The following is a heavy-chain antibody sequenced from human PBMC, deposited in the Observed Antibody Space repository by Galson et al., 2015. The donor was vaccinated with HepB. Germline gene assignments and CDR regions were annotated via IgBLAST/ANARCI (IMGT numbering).Heavy chain of an antibody. D-gene: IGHD4-23*01. Sequence: SVKVSCKASGYTFTNYAMNWVRQAPGQGLEWMGWINTNTGNPTYAQGFTGRFVFSLDTSVSTAYLQISALKAEDTAVYYCARDRGSGGHFFDYWGRGTLATVSS. CDR3: ARDRGSGGHFFDY. J-gene: IGHJ4*02. CDR1: GYTFTNYA. CDR2: INTNTGNP. V-gene: IGHV7-4-1*02.